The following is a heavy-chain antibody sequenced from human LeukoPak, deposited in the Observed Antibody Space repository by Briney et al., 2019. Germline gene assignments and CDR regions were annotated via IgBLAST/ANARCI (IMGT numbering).Heavy chain of an antibody. D-gene: IGHD4-23*01. CDR2: INSDGSST. V-gene: IGHV3-74*01. J-gene: IGHJ2*01. Sequence: GGSLRLSCAASGFTFSSYWMHWVRQAPGKGLVWVSRINSDGSSTSYADSVKGRFTISRDNAKNTLYLQMNSLRDGDTALYYCARRIYGGNSYWYFDLWGRGTLVTVSS. CDR1: GFTFSSYW. CDR3: ARRIYGGNSYWYFDL.